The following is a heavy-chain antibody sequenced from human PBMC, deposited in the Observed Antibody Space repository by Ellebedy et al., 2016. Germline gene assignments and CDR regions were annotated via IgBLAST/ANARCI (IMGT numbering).Heavy chain of an antibody. V-gene: IGHV5-51*01. Sequence: GGSLRLSCKGSGYSFTSYWIGWVRQMPGKGLEWMGVIYPGDSDTRYSPSFQGQVTIQADKSISTAYLQWSSLKASATAMYYWARGRGPESYWGQGTLVTVSS. CDR3: ARGRGPESY. CDR2: IYPGDSDT. D-gene: IGHD1-26*01. CDR1: GYSFTSYW. J-gene: IGHJ4*02.